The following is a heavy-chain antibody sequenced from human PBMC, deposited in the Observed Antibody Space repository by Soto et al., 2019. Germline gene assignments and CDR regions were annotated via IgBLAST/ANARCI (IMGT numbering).Heavy chain of an antibody. V-gene: IGHV3-30*02. J-gene: IGHJ6*02. CDR1: GFTFSSYG. CDR2: IQHDASTI. Sequence: PGGSLRLSCAASGFTFSSYGMHWVRQAPGKGLDWVAVIQHDASTIYYADSVKGRFTISRDNSKNTLYLQMNDLTAEDTALYYCVKVGWGYSFGNGLDDWGQGTTVTVSS. CDR3: VKVGWGYSFGNGLDD. D-gene: IGHD5-18*01.